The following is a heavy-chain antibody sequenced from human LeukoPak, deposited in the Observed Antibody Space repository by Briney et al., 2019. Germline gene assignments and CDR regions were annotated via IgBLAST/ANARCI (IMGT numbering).Heavy chain of an antibody. Sequence: SETLSLTCTVSGGSISSGSYYWSWIRQPAGKGLEWIGRIYTSGSTNYNPSLKSRVTISVDTSKDQFSLKLSSVTAADTAVYYCASVYYDSWSGYYGYWGQGTLVTVSS. D-gene: IGHD3-3*01. J-gene: IGHJ4*02. CDR3: ASVYYDSWSGYYGY. CDR2: IYTSGST. CDR1: GGSISSGSYY. V-gene: IGHV4-61*02.